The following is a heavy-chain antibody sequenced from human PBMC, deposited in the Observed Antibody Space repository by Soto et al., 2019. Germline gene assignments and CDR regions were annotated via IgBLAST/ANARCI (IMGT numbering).Heavy chain of an antibody. CDR1: GFTFSSYA. J-gene: IGHJ5*02. V-gene: IGHV3-64D*06. Sequence: GGSLRLSCSASGFTFSSYAMHWVRQAPGKGLEYVSAISSNGGSTYYADSVKGRFTISRDNSKNTLYLQMSSLRAEDTAVYYCVKRVAAAGTYWFDPWGQGTLATVSS. D-gene: IGHD6-13*01. CDR2: ISSNGGST. CDR3: VKRVAAAGTYWFDP.